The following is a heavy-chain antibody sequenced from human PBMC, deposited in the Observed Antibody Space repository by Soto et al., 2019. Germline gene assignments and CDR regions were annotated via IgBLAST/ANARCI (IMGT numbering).Heavy chain of an antibody. CDR1: GYTFTSYG. Sequence: ASVKVSCKASGYTFTSYGISWVRQAPGQGLEWMGWISAYNGNTNYAQKLQGRVTMTTDTSTSTAYMELRSLRSDDTAVYYCARTLWYYDFWSGEDYWGQGTLVTVSS. J-gene: IGHJ4*02. CDR2: ISAYNGNT. V-gene: IGHV1-18*01. D-gene: IGHD3-3*01. CDR3: ARTLWYYDFWSGEDY.